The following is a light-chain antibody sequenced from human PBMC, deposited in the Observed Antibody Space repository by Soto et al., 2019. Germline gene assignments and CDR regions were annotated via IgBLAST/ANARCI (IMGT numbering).Light chain of an antibody. V-gene: IGLV2-8*01. Sequence: QSVLTQPPSASGFPGQSVTISCTGTSSDVGYYAYVSWYQQHPGKAPKLANYEVTKRPSGVPDRVSASKSGNTASLTVSGLRAEDEADYDCSSYAGSNNLVFGSGTKVTGL. J-gene: IGLJ1*01. CDR3: SSYAGSNNLV. CDR2: EVT. CDR1: SSDVGYYAY.